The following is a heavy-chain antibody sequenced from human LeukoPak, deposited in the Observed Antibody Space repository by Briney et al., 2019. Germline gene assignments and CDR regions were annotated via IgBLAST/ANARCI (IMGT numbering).Heavy chain of an antibody. J-gene: IGHJ5*02. V-gene: IGHV1-69*04. CDR3: AREGFIVVVPAAMIYWFDP. CDR1: GGTFSSYT. CDR2: IIPILGIA. D-gene: IGHD2-2*01. Sequence: SVKVSCKASGGTFSSYTISWVRQAPGQGLEWMGRIIPILGIANYAQKFQGRVTITADKSTSTAYMELSSLRSEDTAVYYCAREGFIVVVPAAMIYWFDPWGQGTLVTVSS.